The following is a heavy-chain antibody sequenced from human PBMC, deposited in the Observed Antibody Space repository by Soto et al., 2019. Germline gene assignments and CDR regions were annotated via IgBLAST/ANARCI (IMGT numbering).Heavy chain of an antibody. V-gene: IGHV4-34*01. CDR2: PDHSGST. D-gene: IGHD2-15*01. CDR3: ARLRAEYCSGGSCYLNWFDP. Sequence: RFPPRNRLEWTGEPDHSGSTNYNPSLKSRVTISVDTSKNQFSLKLSSVTAADTAVYYCARLRAEYCSGGSCYLNWFDPWGQGTLVTVSS. J-gene: IGHJ5*02.